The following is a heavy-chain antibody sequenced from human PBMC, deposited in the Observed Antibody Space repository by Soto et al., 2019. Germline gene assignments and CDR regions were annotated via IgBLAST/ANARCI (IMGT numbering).Heavy chain of an antibody. CDR2: RNRDVTKR. CDR1: GFTFRSYW. Sequence: GGSLRLSCAASGFTFRSYWMNWVRQVPGRGLAWVSRRNRDVTKRGYADSVKGRFTISRDNAKSTLYLQMNSLRAEDTAVYYCPRVPYHDFSTGYRGFALWGRGP. J-gene: IGHJ4*02. V-gene: IGHV3-74*01. D-gene: IGHD3-3*01. CDR3: PRVPYHDFSTGYRGFAL.